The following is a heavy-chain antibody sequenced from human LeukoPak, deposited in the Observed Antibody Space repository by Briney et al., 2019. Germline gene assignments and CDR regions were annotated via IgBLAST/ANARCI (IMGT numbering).Heavy chain of an antibody. D-gene: IGHD2-2*01. CDR1: GYTFTSYY. Sequence: GASVKVSCKASGYTFTSYYMHWVRQAPGQGLKWMGIINPSGGSTSYAQKFQGRVTMTRDTSTSTVYMELSSLRSEDTAVYYCAREVRYCSSTSCYEHSDAFDIWGQGTMVTVSS. J-gene: IGHJ3*02. V-gene: IGHV1-46*01. CDR3: AREVRYCSSTSCYEHSDAFDI. CDR2: INPSGGST.